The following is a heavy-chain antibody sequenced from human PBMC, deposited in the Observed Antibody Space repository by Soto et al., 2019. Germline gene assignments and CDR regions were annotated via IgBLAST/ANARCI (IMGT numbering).Heavy chain of an antibody. D-gene: IGHD1-26*01. CDR1: GFTFDDYA. CDR2: ISWNSGSI. J-gene: IGHJ6*02. CDR3: AKDISGTYYYGMDV. Sequence: PGGSLRLSCAASGFTFDDYAMHWVRQAPGKGLEWVSGISWNSGSIGYADSVKGRFTISRDNAKNSLYLQMNSLRAEDTALYYCAKDISGTYYYGMDVWGQGTTVTVSS. V-gene: IGHV3-9*01.